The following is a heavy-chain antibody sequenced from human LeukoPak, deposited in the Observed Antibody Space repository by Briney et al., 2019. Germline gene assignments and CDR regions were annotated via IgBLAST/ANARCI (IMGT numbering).Heavy chain of an antibody. CDR2: ISPKNGDT. D-gene: IGHD4-17*01. CDR1: NYNFSDYT. CDR3: ARGPLYGDYYCDF. J-gene: IGHJ4*02. Sequence: ASVKVSCEASNYNFSDYTINWVRQAPGQGLEWMGWISPKNGDTNPAQRFQGRVTMTTETSTTTAYMDLRNLTSDDTAVYFCARGPLYGDYYCDFWGQGTLVTVSS. V-gene: IGHV1-18*01.